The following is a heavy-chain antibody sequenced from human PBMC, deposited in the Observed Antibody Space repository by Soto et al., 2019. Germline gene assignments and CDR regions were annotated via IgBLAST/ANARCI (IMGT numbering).Heavy chain of an antibody. V-gene: IGHV4-59*08. Sequence: SETLSLTCTVSGGSISSFYWSWIRQPPGKGLEWIGYVHDSGSTNYNPSLKSRVTISVDTSKNQFSLKLNSVTAADTAVYYCARRPGVPAADYYYYFYMDVWGKGTTVTVSS. D-gene: IGHD2-2*01. CDR1: GGSISSFY. CDR3: ARRPGVPAADYYYYFYMDV. CDR2: VHDSGST. J-gene: IGHJ6*03.